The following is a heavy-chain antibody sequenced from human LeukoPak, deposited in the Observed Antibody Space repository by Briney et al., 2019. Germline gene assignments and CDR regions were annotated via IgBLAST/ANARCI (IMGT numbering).Heavy chain of an antibody. D-gene: IGHD6-19*01. V-gene: IGHV1-2*02. CDR2: INSNLGDT. J-gene: IGHJ4*02. CDR1: GYPFTGYY. Sequence: GASVKVSCKASGYPFTGYYMHWVRQAPGQGFEWMGWINSNLGDTSYAQKFQGRVTMTRDTSISTAYMELSRLTSDDTAVYYCAREYRSAWTSFDYWGQGTLVTVSS. CDR3: AREYRSAWTSFDY.